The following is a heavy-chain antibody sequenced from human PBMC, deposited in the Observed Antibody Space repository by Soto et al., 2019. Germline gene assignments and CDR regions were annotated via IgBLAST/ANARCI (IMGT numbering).Heavy chain of an antibody. CDR1: GYTFTSYA. CDR3: ARDLDGSGSYYYYYYGMDV. J-gene: IGHJ6*02. D-gene: IGHD3-10*01. Sequence: GASVKVSCKASGYTFTSYAMHWVRQAPGQRLEWMGWINAGNGNTKYSQKFQGRVTITRDTSASTAYMELSSLRSGDTAVYYCARDLDGSGSYYYYYYGMDVWGQGTTVTVSS. CDR2: INAGNGNT. V-gene: IGHV1-3*01.